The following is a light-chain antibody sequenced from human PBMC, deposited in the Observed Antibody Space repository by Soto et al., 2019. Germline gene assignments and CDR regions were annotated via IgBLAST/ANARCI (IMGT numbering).Light chain of an antibody. CDR3: QQLTSNPLT. Sequence: DIQLTQSPSFLSASVGDRVTITCRASQGITNSLAWYQQKPGKAPNLLIYAASTLQGGVPSRFSGSRSGTDFTLTISCLQPEDFATYYCQQLTSNPLTFGGGTKVEIK. V-gene: IGKV1-9*01. CDR2: AAS. CDR1: QGITNS. J-gene: IGKJ4*01.